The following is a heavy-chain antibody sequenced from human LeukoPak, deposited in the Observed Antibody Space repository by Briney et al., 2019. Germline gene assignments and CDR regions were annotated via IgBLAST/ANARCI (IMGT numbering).Heavy chain of an antibody. Sequence: GGSLRLSCVGSGFTFRRHAMSWVRQAPEKGLEFVSGIYENGGTTYYADSVKGRFSISRDNSKNTLYLQMDSLRGEDTAVYYCAKDFRIGYSAHFDYWGQGAQVTVSS. CDR2: IYENGGTT. CDR3: AKDFRIGYSAHFDY. V-gene: IGHV3-23*01. CDR1: GFTFRRHA. D-gene: IGHD2-21*01. J-gene: IGHJ4*02.